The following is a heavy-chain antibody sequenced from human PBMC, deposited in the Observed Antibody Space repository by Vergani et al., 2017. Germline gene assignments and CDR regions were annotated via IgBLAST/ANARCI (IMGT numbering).Heavy chain of an antibody. V-gene: IGHV1-69*01. CDR3: ASDSYYYDSSGYYFVAFDI. J-gene: IGHJ3*02. CDR1: GYTFTSYY. Sequence: QVQLVQSGAEVKKPGASVKVSCKASGYTFTSYYMHWVRQAPGQGLEWMGGIIPIFGTANYAQKFQGRVTITADESTSTAYMELSSLRSEDTAVYYCASDSYYYDSSGYYFVAFDIWGQGTMVTVSS. D-gene: IGHD3-22*01. CDR2: IIPIFGTA.